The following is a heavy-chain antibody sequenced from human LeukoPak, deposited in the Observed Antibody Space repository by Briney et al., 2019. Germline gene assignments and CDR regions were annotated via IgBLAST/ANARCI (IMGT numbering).Heavy chain of an antibody. J-gene: IGHJ4*02. D-gene: IGHD5-12*01. CDR2: ISAYNGNT. V-gene: IGHV1-18*01. CDR3: ASDLSGYDYDCLDY. CDR1: GYTFTSYG. Sequence: APVKVSCKASGYTFTSYGISWVRQAPGQGLEWMGWISAYNGNTNYAQKLQGRVTMTTDTSTSTAYMELRSLRSDDTAVYYCASDLSGYDYDCLDYWGQGTLVTVSS.